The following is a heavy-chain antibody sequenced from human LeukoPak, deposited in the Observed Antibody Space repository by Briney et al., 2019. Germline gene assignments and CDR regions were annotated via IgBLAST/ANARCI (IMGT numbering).Heavy chain of an antibody. CDR1: GDSFSSNSAA. V-gene: IGHV6-1*01. CDR3: ARDSSGWRSIFDY. Sequence: SQTLSLTCALSGDSFSSNSAAWNWIRQSPSSGLEWLGRTYYRSKWYCDYAVSVKSPLTINPDTSKNQFSLQLNSVTPEDTAVYYCARDSSGWRSIFDYWGQGTLVSVSS. D-gene: IGHD6-19*01. J-gene: IGHJ4*02. CDR2: TYYRSKWYC.